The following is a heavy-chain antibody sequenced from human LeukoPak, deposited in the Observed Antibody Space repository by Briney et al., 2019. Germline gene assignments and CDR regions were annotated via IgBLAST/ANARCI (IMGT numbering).Heavy chain of an antibody. CDR2: IIPIFGTA. CDR3: ASNMYYDFWSGYSDY. V-gene: IGHV1-69*13. Sequence: SVKVSCKASVGTFSSYAISWVRQAPGQGLEWMGGIIPIFGTANYAQKFQGRVTITADESTSTAYMELSSLRSEDTAVYYCASNMYYDFWSGYSDYWGQGTLVTVSS. D-gene: IGHD3-3*01. CDR1: VGTFSSYA. J-gene: IGHJ4*02.